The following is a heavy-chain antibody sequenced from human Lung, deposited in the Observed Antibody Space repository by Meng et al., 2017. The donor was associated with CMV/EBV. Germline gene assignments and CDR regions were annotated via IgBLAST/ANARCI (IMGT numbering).Heavy chain of an antibody. J-gene: IGHJ4*02. V-gene: IGHV3-30*04. Sequence: GGSLRLXXVASGFMVSSYSLHWVSQAPGKGLEWVAVTSYDGSKKEYADSVKGRFTVSRDNSKNTLYLQMNTLRADDTAVYYCARADYANYGFWSGFPAFWGQGTRVXVS. CDR2: TSYDGSKK. CDR1: GFMVSSYS. CDR3: ARADYANYGFWSGFPAF. D-gene: IGHD3-3*01.